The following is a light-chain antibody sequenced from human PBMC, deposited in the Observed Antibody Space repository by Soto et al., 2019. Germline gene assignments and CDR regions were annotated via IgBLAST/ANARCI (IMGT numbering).Light chain of an antibody. V-gene: IGKV4-1*01. CDR1: QSVLYSPNNKNY. Sequence: DIVMTQSPDSLAVALGERATINCKSSQSVLYSPNNKNYLAWYQKKPGQPPKLLIYWASTRESGVPDRFSGSGSGTDFTLTISSLQAEDVAVYYCQQYYSTPFTFGPGTKVDIE. J-gene: IGKJ3*01. CDR3: QQYYSTPFT. CDR2: WAS.